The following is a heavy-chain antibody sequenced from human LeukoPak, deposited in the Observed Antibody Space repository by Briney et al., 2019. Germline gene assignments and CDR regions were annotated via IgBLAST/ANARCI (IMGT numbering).Heavy chain of an antibody. CDR2: IYYSGST. D-gene: IGHD2-15*01. CDR3: ARVVARSSYEN. Sequence: SETLSLTCTVSGGSISSGGYSWSWIRQHPGKGLEWIGYIYYSGSTYYNPSLKSRVTISVDTSKNQFSLKLSSVTAADTAVYYCARVVARSSYENWGQGTLVTVSS. CDR1: GGSISSGGYS. V-gene: IGHV4-31*03. J-gene: IGHJ4*02.